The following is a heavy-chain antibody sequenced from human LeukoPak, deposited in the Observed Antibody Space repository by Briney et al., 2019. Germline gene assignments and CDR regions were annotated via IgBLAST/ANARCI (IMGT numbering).Heavy chain of an antibody. CDR2: IIPILGIA. V-gene: IGHV1-69*04. Sequence: GASVKVSCKASGGTFSSYAISWVRQAPGQGLEWMGRIIPILGIANYAQKFQGRVTITADKSTSTAYMELSSLRSEDTAVYYCARARSYSSSVGAPPGYWGQGTLVTVSS. J-gene: IGHJ4*02. CDR1: GGTFSSYA. D-gene: IGHD6-13*01. CDR3: ARARSYSSSVGAPPGY.